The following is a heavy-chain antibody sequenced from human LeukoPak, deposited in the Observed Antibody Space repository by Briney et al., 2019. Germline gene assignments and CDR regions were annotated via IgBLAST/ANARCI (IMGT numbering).Heavy chain of an antibody. J-gene: IGHJ3*02. D-gene: IGHD5-24*01. CDR3: TTARRVATIIGAFDI. V-gene: IGHV3-15*07. Sequence: GGSLRLSCAASGFTFSNAWMNWVRQAPGKGLEWVGRIKSKTDGGTTDYAAPVKGRFTISRDDSKNTLYLQMNSLKTEDTAVYYCTTARRVATIIGAFDIWGQGTMVTVSS. CDR1: GFTFSNAW. CDR2: IKSKTDGGTT.